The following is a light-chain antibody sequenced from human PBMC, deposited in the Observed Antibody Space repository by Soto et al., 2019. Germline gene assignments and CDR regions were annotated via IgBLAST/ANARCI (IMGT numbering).Light chain of an antibody. Sequence: QSALAQPASVSGSPGQSITISCTRTSSDVGGYNYVSWYQQHPGKAPKLMIYAVTDRPSGVSSRFSGSKSGNTAPLTISGLQAEDEADYYCSSYTSSSTLFGTGTKVTVL. J-gene: IGLJ1*01. CDR1: SSDVGGYNY. CDR2: AVT. CDR3: SSYTSSSTL. V-gene: IGLV2-14*01.